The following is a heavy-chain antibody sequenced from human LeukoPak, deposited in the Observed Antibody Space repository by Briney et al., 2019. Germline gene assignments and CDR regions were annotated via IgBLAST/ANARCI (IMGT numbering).Heavy chain of an antibody. CDR1: GYTFSGHY. CDR2: INPDSGGT. D-gene: IGHD2-15*01. CDR3: ARDSVYLRSGGSWLGGWFDP. Sequence: GASVKVSCKASGYTFSGHYMHWVRQAPGQGLEWMGWINPDSGGTNYAQKVQDRVTMTTDTSTSTAYMELRSLRTDDTAVYYCARDSVYLRSGGSWLGGWFDPWGQGTLVTVSS. V-gene: IGHV1-2*02. J-gene: IGHJ5*02.